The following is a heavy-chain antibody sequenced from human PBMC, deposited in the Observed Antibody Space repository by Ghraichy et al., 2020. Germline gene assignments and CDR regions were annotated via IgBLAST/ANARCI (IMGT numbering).Heavy chain of an antibody. V-gene: IGHV3-23*01. J-gene: IGHJ4*02. D-gene: IGHD5-18*01. Sequence: GGSLRLSCAASGFTFSSYAMSWVRQAPGKRLEWVSAISGSGGSTYYADSVKGRFTISRDNSKNTLYLQMNSLRAEDTAVYYCAKDGGYSYGYHFDYWGQGTLVTVSS. CDR2: ISGSGGST. CDR3: AKDGGYSYGYHFDY. CDR1: GFTFSSYA.